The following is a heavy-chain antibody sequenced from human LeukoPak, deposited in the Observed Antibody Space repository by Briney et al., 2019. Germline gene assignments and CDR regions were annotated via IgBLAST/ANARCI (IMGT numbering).Heavy chain of an antibody. CDR3: VRQSRIVARSGDDAFDI. CDR2: INTYKGNT. CDR1: GYMFTNYG. J-gene: IGHJ3*02. V-gene: IGHV1-18*01. D-gene: IGHD6-6*01. Sequence: ASVKVSRKASGYMFTNYGISWVRQAPGQGLEWMGWINTYKGNTNYAQKLQGRVIMTTDTSTSTAYMELRSLRSDDTAVYYCVRQSRIVARSGDDAFDIWGQGTMVTVSS.